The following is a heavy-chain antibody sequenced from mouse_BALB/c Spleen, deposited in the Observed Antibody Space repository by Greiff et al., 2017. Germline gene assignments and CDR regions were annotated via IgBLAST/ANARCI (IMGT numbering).Heavy chain of an antibody. CDR3: ARAPPYYGNYAWFAY. V-gene: IGHV5-17*02. Sequence: EVQVVESGGGLVQPGGSRKLSCAASGFTFSSFGMHWVRQAPEKGLEWVAYISSGSSTIYYADTVKGRFTISRDNPKNTLFLQMTSLRSEDTAMYYCARAPPYYGNYAWFAYWGQGTLVTVSA. D-gene: IGHD2-10*01. CDR2: ISSGSSTI. J-gene: IGHJ3*01. CDR1: GFTFSSFG.